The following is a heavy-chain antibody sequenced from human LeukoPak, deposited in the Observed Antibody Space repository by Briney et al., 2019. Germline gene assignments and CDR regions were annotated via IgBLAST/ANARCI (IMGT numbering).Heavy chain of an antibody. CDR3: ARVGQQEEGYFDY. CDR2: ISGSGGST. J-gene: IGHJ4*02. D-gene: IGHD6-13*01. Sequence: PGGSLRLSCAASGFTFSSYAMSWVRQAPGKGLEWVSAISGSGGSTYYADSVKGRFTISRDNSKNTLYLQMNSLRAEDTAVYYCARVGQQEEGYFDYWGQGTLVTVSS. V-gene: IGHV3-23*01. CDR1: GFTFSSYA.